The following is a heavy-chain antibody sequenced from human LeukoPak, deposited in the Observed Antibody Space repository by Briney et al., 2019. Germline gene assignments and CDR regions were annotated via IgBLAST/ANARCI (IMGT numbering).Heavy chain of an antibody. CDR2: IRSKGNIYAT. D-gene: IGHD3-22*01. Sequence: GGSQRLSCAASGFNFSDFGIHWVRQASGKGLEWVGRIRSKGNIYATAYAASVKGRFTISRDDSKDKAYLQMNSLRTEDTAVYYCTRFLDYYDSSGYYGIDYWGKGTLVTVSS. CDR3: TRFLDYYDSSGYYGIDY. V-gene: IGHV3-73*01. CDR1: GFNFSDFG. J-gene: IGHJ4*02.